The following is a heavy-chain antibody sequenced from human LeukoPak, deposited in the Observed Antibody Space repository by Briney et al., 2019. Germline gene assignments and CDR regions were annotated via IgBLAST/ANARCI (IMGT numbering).Heavy chain of an antibody. J-gene: IGHJ4*02. CDR1: GYTLTELS. V-gene: IGHV1-24*01. D-gene: IGHD1-26*01. Sequence: ASVKVSCKVSGYTLTELSMHWVRQAPGKGLEWMGGFDPEDGETIYAQKLQGRVTMTTDTSTSTAYMELRSLRSDDTAVYYCARASGSYPNPVDYWGQGTLVTVSS. CDR2: FDPEDGET. CDR3: ARASGSYPNPVDY.